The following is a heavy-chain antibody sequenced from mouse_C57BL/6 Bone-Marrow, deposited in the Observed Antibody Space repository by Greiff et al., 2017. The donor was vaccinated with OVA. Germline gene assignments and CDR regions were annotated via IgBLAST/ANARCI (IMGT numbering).Heavy chain of an antibody. V-gene: IGHV5-17*01. Sequence: EVQVVESGGGLVKPGGSLKLSCAASGFTFSDYGMHWVRQAPETGLEWVAYISSGSSTIYYADTVKGRFTISRDNAKNTLFLQMTSLRSEDTAMYYCARINYWYFDVWGTGTTVTVSS. CDR1: GFTFSDYG. CDR2: ISSGSSTI. J-gene: IGHJ1*03. CDR3: ARINYWYFDV.